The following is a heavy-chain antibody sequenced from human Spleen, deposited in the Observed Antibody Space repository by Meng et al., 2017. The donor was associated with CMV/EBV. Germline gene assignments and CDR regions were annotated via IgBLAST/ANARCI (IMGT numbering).Heavy chain of an antibody. CDR3: ARPLDGYSKSYFYYGMDV. D-gene: IGHD5-24*01. CDR2: IYSGGST. Sequence: GGSLRLSCAASGFTVSSNYMSWVRQAPGKGLEWVSVIYSGGSTYYADSVKGRFTISRDNSKNTLYLQMNSLRAEDTAVYYCARPLDGYSKSYFYYGMDVWGQGTTVTVSS. J-gene: IGHJ6*02. CDR1: GFTVSSNY. V-gene: IGHV3-53*01.